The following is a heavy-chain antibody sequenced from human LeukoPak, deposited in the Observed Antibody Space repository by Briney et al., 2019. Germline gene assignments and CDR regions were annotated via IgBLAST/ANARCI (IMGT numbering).Heavy chain of an antibody. Sequence: GGSLRLSCAASGFTFSGYWMTWVRQAPGKGLEWVANIKQDGSEKYYVDSVKGRFTISRDNAKNSLYLQMNSLRAEDTAVYYCASSVETPLADYWGQGTLVTVSS. CDR3: ASSVETPLADY. CDR1: GFTFSGYW. CDR2: IKQDGSEK. V-gene: IGHV3-7*01. D-gene: IGHD5-18*01. J-gene: IGHJ4*02.